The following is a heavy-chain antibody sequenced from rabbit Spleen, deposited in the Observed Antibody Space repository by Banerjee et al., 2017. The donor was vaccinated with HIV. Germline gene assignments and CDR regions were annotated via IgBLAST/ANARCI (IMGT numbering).Heavy chain of an antibody. CDR1: GFTLSSYY. Sequence: HLKESGGGLVHPGASLKLSSKASGFTLSSYYMNWVRQAPGKGLEWIGYIDSGCGITYYANWVTGRFSITRENDQNSVFLQTTSRAAADSVPCFGARYGAGGSHLALWGPSPLVTV. V-gene: IGHV1S7*01. D-gene: IGHD8-1*01. J-gene: IGHJ4*01. CDR3: ARYGAGGSHLAL. CDR2: IDSGCGIT.